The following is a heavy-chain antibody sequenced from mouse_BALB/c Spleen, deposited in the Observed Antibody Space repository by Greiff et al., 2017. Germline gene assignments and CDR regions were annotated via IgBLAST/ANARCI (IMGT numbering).Heavy chain of an antibody. V-gene: IGHV5-9-4*01. CDR3: ATYGNYGGLFAY. Sequence: DVKLVESGGGLVKPGGSLKLSCAASGFTFSSYAMSWVRQSPEKRLEWVAEISSGGSYTYYPDTVTGRFTISRDNAKNTLYLEMSSLRSEDTAMYYCATYGNYGGLFAYWGQGTLVTVSA. D-gene: IGHD2-1*01. J-gene: IGHJ3*01. CDR1: GFTFSSYA. CDR2: ISSGGSYT.